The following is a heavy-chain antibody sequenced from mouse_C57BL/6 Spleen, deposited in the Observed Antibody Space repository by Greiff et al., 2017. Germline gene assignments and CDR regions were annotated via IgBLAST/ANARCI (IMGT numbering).Heavy chain of an antibody. CDR1: GFTFSDYY. CDR3: ARGGYPYYFDY. Sequence: EVQRVESGGGLVQPGGSLKLSCAASGFTFSDYYMYWVRQTPEKRLEWVAYISNGGGSTYYPDTVKGRFTISRDNAKNTLYLQMSRLKSEDTAMYYCARGGYPYYFDYWGQGTTLTVSS. J-gene: IGHJ2*01. D-gene: IGHD2-2*01. CDR2: ISNGGGST. V-gene: IGHV5-12*01.